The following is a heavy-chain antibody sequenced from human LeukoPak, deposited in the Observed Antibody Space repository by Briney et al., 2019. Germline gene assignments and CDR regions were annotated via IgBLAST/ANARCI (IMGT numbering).Heavy chain of an antibody. D-gene: IGHD3-10*01. CDR1: GGSISSYY. J-gene: IGHJ4*02. Sequence: KPSAPLSLTCTASGGSISSYYWSWIRQPPGKGLDWIVYVYYSGSTNYSPSLKSRVTVSVDTSKNQFSLKLTSVTAADTAVYYCARVRYGSGSYYFDNGGQGTLVTVSS. CDR2: VYYSGST. V-gene: IGHV4-59*01. CDR3: ARVRYGSGSYYFDN.